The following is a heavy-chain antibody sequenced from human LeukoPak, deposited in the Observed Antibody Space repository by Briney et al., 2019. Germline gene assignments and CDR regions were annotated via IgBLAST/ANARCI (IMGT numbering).Heavy chain of an antibody. D-gene: IGHD2-2*01. V-gene: IGHV4-59*04. CDR1: GGSISSYY. CDR3: ARPANPEYYFDY. J-gene: IGHJ4*02. CDR2: IYYSGST. Sequence: PSETLSLTCTVSGGSISSYYWSWIRQPPGKGLEWIGYIYYSGSTYYNPSLKSRVTISVDTSKNQFSLKLSSVTAADTAVYYCARPANPEYYFDYWGQGTLVTVSS.